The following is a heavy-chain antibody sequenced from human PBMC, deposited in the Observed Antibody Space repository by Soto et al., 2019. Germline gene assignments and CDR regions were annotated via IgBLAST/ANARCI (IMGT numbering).Heavy chain of an antibody. CDR2: VWYDGSNK. Sequence: QVQLVESGGGVVQPGTSLRLSCAASGFSFSSYGMHWVRQAPGKGLEWVAVVWYDGSNKYYADSVKGRFTISRDNSKNTLYLQMNSLRAEGTAVYYCARNPRPTYGDYADYWGQGTLVTVSS. CDR1: GFSFSSYG. D-gene: IGHD4-17*01. CDR3: ARNPRPTYGDYADY. V-gene: IGHV3-33*01. J-gene: IGHJ4*02.